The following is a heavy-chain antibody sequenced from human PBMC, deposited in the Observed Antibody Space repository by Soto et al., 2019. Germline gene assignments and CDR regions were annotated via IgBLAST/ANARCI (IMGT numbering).Heavy chain of an antibody. J-gene: IGHJ6*02. V-gene: IGHV4-34*01. D-gene: IGHD3-3*01. CDR2: INHSGST. CDR3: ARQYHDFWSGYYTYYYYGMDV. Sequence: SETLSLTCAVYGGSFSGYYWSWIRQPPGKGLEWIGEINHSGSTNYNPSLKSRVTISVDTSKNQFSLKLSSVTAADTAVYYCARQYHDFWSGYYTYYYYGMDVWGQGTTVTVSS. CDR1: GGSFSGYY.